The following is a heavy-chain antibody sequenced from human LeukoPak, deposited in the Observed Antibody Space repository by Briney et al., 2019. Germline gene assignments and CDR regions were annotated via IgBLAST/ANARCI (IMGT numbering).Heavy chain of an antibody. D-gene: IGHD7-27*01. J-gene: IGHJ4*02. CDR2: IIPIFGTA. CDR3: ARDGEGSFDY. V-gene: IGHV1-69*13. Sequence: SVKVSCKASGGTFISYVISWVQQAPGQGLEWMGGIIPIFGTANYAQKFQGRVTIAANASTSTAYMELSSLRSEDTAVYYCARDGEGSFDYWGQGTLVTVSS. CDR1: GGTFISYV.